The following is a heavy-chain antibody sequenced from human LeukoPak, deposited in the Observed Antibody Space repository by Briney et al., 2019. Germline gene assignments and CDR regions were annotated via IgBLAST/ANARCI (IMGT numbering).Heavy chain of an antibody. CDR1: AYSFTSYW. D-gene: IGHD2-21*01. V-gene: IGHV5-51*01. J-gene: IGHJ3*02. CDR3: ARPASGGDGVDAFDI. CDR2: IFPGDSDT. Sequence: GESLKISCKGSAYSFTSYWIGCVRQMPGKGLEWMGIIFPGDSDTRYSPSFQGQVTISADKSISTAYLQWSSLKASDTAMYYCARPASGGDGVDAFDIWGQGTMVTVSS.